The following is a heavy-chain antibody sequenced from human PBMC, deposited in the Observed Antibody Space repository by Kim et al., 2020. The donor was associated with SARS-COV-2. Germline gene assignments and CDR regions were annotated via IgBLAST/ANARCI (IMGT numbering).Heavy chain of an antibody. CDR2: IYYSGST. D-gene: IGHD4-17*01. CDR3: ARHRAAELEDGDYGGGWFDP. V-gene: IGHV4-39*01. CDR1: GGSISSSSYY. Sequence: SETLSLTCTVSGGSISSSSYYWGWIRQPPGKGLEWIGSIYYSGSTYYNPSLKSRVTISVDTSKNQFSLKLSSVTAADTAVYYCARHRAAELEDGDYGGGWFDPWGQGTLVTVSS. J-gene: IGHJ5*02.